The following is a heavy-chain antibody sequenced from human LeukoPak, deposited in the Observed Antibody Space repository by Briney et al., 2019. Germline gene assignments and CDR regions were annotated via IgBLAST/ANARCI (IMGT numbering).Heavy chain of an antibody. CDR3: ARAVYTSSWSFFDY. Sequence: PSETLSLTCSVSGGPTSSSYYWARIRQPPGKGLEWIGYMYYTGSTNYNPSLKSRVTISVDTSKNQFSLKVSSVTAADTAVYYCARAVYTSSWSFFDYWGQGTLVTVSS. CDR1: GGPTSSSYY. D-gene: IGHD6-13*01. CDR2: MYYTGST. J-gene: IGHJ4*02. V-gene: IGHV4-61*05.